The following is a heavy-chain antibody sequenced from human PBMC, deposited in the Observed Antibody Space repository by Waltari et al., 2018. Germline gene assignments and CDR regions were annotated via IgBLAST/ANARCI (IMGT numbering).Heavy chain of an antibody. CDR3: AKEEITMVRGGHFDY. V-gene: IGHV3-23*01. CDR2: IGGRGGST. D-gene: IGHD3-10*01. Sequence: EVQLLASGGGLVQPGWSLRRSCAASGFTFSSYAMSWVRQAPGKGLDWVSAIGGRGGSTYYADSVKGRFTISRDKSKNTLYVQMDSLRAEDTAVYYCAKEEITMVRGGHFDYWGQGTLVTVSS. J-gene: IGHJ4*02. CDR1: GFTFSSYA.